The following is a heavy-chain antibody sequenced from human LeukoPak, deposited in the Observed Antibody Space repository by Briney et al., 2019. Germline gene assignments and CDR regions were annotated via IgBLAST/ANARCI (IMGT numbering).Heavy chain of an antibody. V-gene: IGHV1-18*01. D-gene: IGHD2-2*01. J-gene: IGHJ4*02. CDR1: GYTFTSYG. CDR3: ARGLYCSSTSCYEADY. Sequence: ASVKVSCKASGYTFTSYGISWARQAPGQGLEWMGWISAYNGNTNYAQKLQGRVTMTTDTSTSTAYMELRSLRSDDTAVYYCARGLYCSSTSCYEADYWGQGTLVTVSS. CDR2: ISAYNGNT.